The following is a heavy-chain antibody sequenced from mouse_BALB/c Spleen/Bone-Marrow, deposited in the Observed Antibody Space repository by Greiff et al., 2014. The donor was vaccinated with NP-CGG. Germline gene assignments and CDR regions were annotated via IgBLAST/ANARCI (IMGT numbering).Heavy chain of an antibody. CDR1: GYTFKGYD. V-gene: IGHV1S56*01. Sequence: VQLQQSGPELVKPGALVKMSCKASGYTFKGYDINWVKQRPGQGLEWIGWIYPGDGSTKYIEKFKGKATMTADRSSSTAYMQLSSLTSENSAVYFCARSYDGFPYSFDSWGQGTPLTVSA. J-gene: IGHJ2*01. CDR2: IYPGDGST. CDR3: ARSYDGFPYSFDS. D-gene: IGHD2-3*01.